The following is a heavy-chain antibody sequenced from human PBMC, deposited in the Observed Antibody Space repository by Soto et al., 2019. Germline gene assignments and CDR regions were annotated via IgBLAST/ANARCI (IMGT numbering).Heavy chain of an antibody. J-gene: IGHJ6*02. CDR3: ARERYRDSEGVSYGMDV. V-gene: IGHV3-11*01. Sequence: GGSLSLSFAASGFTFRDYYMSWIRQAPGKGLEWVSYISSSGSTIYYADSVKGRFTISRDNAKNSLYLQMNSLRAEDTAVYYCARERYRDSEGVSYGMDVWGQGTTVTVSS. CDR1: GFTFRDYY. CDR2: ISSSGSTI. D-gene: IGHD5-12*01.